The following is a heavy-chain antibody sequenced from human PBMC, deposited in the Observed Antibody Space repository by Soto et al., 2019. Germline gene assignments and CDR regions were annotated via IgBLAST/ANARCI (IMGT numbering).Heavy chain of an antibody. D-gene: IGHD6-6*01. Sequence: EGSLRLSCAASGFTFSSYSMNWVRQAPGKGLEWVSSISSSSSYIYYADSVKGRFTISRDNAKNSLYLQMNSLRAEDTAVYYCARDLQPGIAAPYPWGQGTLVTVSS. J-gene: IGHJ5*02. CDR1: GFTFSSYS. CDR3: ARDLQPGIAAPYP. CDR2: ISSSSSYI. V-gene: IGHV3-21*01.